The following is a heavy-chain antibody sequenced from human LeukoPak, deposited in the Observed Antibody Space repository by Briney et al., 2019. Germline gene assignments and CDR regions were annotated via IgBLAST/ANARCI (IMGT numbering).Heavy chain of an antibody. CDR2: IYTSGST. Sequence: SETLSLTCTVSDGSISSGSYYWSWIRQPAGKGLEWIGRIYTSGSTNYNPSLKSRVTISVDTSKNQFSLKLSSVTAADTAVYYCARVTYYYDDWGQGTLVTASS. CDR3: ARVTYYYDD. V-gene: IGHV4-61*02. CDR1: DGSISSGSYY. J-gene: IGHJ4*02.